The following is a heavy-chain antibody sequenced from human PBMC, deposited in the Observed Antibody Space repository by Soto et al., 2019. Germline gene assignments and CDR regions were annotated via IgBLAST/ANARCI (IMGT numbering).Heavy chain of an antibody. CDR1: GFTFSNAG. V-gene: IGHV3-15*07. D-gene: IGHD4-17*01. CDR2: IKSKTDGGTT. CDR3: TTPTTVTTWMKFDY. J-gene: IGHJ4*02. Sequence: PGGSLRLSCAASGFTFSNAGMNWVRQAPGKGLEWVGRIKSKTDGGTTDYAAPVKGRFTISRDDSKNTLYLQMNSLKTEDTAVYYCTTPTTVTTWMKFDYWGQGTLVTVSS.